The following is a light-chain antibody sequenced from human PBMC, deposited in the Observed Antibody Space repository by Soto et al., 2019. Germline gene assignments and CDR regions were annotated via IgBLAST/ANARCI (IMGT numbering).Light chain of an antibody. V-gene: IGKV1-9*01. CDR1: QGISSY. CDR3: QQLNSYPLT. CDR2: AAS. Sequence: IQLTQSPSSLSASVEDRVTITCRASQGISSYLAWYQQKPGKAPKLLIYAASTLQSGVPSRFSGSGSGTDFTLTNSSLQPEDFATYYCQQLNSYPLTFGGGTKVDIK. J-gene: IGKJ4*02.